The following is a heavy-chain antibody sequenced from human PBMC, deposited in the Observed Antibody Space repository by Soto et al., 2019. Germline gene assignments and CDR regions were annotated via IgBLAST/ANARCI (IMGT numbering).Heavy chain of an antibody. Sequence: PAETLSLTCTVSGGSVTNSSYYWGWIRQSPGMGLEWIGSVYYRGISYSKSSVKNRVTIAVDTSKRQFSLNFNSVTASDTALYYCVSQRTTVLTQAYFDYWGPGALVTVSS. CDR1: GGSVTNSSYY. CDR2: VYYRGIS. J-gene: IGHJ4*02. D-gene: IGHD4-17*01. CDR3: VSQRTTVLTQAYFDY. V-gene: IGHV4-39*01.